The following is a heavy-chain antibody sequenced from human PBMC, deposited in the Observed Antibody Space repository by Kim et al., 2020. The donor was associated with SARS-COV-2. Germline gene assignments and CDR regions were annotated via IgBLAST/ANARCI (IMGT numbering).Heavy chain of an antibody. Sequence: ASVKVSCKTSAHTFTASYIHWVRQAPGHGFQWGGWINPNSSVTSYAQSFQGRVTLTRDTTVSTVYMELSSLRTDDSAIYYCARDVRLKPFEHWGQGSLVTVSA. CDR2: INPNSSVT. V-gene: IGHV1-2*02. CDR1: AHTFTASY. CDR3: ARDVRLKPFEH. J-gene: IGHJ1*01. D-gene: IGHD3-22*01.